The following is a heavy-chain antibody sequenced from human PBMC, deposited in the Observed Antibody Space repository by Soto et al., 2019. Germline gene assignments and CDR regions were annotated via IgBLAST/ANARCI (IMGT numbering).Heavy chain of an antibody. V-gene: IGHV3-23*01. CDR3: ATPKTRTGIAGTFDAFDI. D-gene: IGHD1-7*01. J-gene: IGHJ3*02. CDR1: GFTFSSYA. Sequence: EVQLLESGGGLVQPGGSLRLSCAASGFTFSSYAMSWVRQAPGKGLEWVSAISDSGGSTYYADSVKGRFTISRDNSKNTLYLQMNSLRAEDTAVYYCATPKTRTGIAGTFDAFDIWGQGTMVTVSS. CDR2: ISDSGGST.